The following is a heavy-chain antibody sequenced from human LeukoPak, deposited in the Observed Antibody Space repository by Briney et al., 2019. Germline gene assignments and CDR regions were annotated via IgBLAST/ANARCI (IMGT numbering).Heavy chain of an antibody. J-gene: IGHJ6*03. CDR3: ARDTVGAILMDV. D-gene: IGHD1-26*01. V-gene: IGHV4-59*01. Sequence: KTSETLSLTCTVSGGSISSYYWSWIRQPAGKGLEWIGYIYYSGSTNYNPSLKSRVTISVDTSKNQFSLKLSSVTAADTAVYYCARDTVGAILMDVWGKGTTVTVSS. CDR1: GGSISSYY. CDR2: IYYSGST.